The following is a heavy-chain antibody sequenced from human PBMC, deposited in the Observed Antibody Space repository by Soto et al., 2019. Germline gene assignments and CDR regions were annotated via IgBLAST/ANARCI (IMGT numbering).Heavy chain of an antibody. Sequence: SETLSLTCTVSGGSISSYYWSWIRQPPGKGLEWIGYIYYSGSTNYNPSLKSRVTISVDTSKNQFSLKLSSVTAADTAVYYCARTGVIWSGYYYYYYGMDVWGQGTTVTVSS. V-gene: IGHV4-59*01. J-gene: IGHJ6*02. CDR3: ARTGVIWSGYYYYYYGMDV. D-gene: IGHD3-3*01. CDR1: GGSISSYY. CDR2: IYYSGST.